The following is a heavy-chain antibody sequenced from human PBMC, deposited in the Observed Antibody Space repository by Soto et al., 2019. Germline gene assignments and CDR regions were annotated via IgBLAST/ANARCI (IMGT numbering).Heavy chain of an antibody. CDR1: GGSINNYF. CDR2: IYTSGST. CDR3: ARDPAKYSSSYYFDP. J-gene: IGHJ5*02. D-gene: IGHD1-26*01. V-gene: IGHV4-4*07. Sequence: PSETLSLTCTVSGGSINNYFWSWIRQPAGKGLEWIGRIYTSGSTNYNPSLKSRVTMSVDTSKNQFSLKLSSVTAADTAVYYCARDPAKYSSSYYFDPWGQGTLVTVS.